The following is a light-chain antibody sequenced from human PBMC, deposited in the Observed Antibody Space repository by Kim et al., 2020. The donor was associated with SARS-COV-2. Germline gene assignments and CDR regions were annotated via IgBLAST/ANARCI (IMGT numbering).Light chain of an antibody. J-gene: IGLJ3*02. Sequence: QSVLTQPPSVSGAPGQRVTISCTGTSSNIGAYDVHWYQHLPVTAPKLLIYGDRNRPSGVPDRFSGSKSGTSASLAITGLQAEDEADYYCQSYDSSLSDSWVFGGGTQLTVL. CDR3: QSYDSSLSDSWV. CDR1: SSNIGAYD. CDR2: GDR. V-gene: IGLV1-40*01.